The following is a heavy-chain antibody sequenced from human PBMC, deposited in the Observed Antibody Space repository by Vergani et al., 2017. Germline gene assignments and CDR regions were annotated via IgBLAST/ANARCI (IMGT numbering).Heavy chain of an antibody. Sequence: QVQLQESGPGLVKPSETLSLTCTVSGGSISSYYWSWIRQPPGKGLEWIGYIYYSGSTNYNPSLKSRVTISVDTSKNQFSLKLSSVTAADTAVYYCARQRLLDGNYYYYGMDVWGQGTTVTVSS. V-gene: IGHV4-59*08. CDR2: IYYSGST. J-gene: IGHJ6*02. CDR1: GGSISSYY. CDR3: ARQRLLDGNYYYYGMDV. D-gene: IGHD1-1*01.